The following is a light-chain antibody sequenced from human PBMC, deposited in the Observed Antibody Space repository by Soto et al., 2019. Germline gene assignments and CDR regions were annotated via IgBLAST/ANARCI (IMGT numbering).Light chain of an antibody. Sequence: AIQKNPVPIPPSATIRDKSNITFRGSQSLGDDLAGYQQEPGKAPKLLIYAASSLQSGVPSRFSDSGSGTDFTLTISSLQPGDFATYYCLQDYNFPLSFGGGTKVEIK. CDR2: AAS. CDR3: LQDYNFPLS. CDR1: QSLGDD. J-gene: IGKJ4*01. V-gene: IGKV1-6*01.